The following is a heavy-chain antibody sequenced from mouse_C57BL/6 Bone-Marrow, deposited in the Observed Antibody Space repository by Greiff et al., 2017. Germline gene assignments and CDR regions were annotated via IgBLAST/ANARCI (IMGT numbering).Heavy chain of an antibody. CDR1: GYTFTDYE. Sequence: VQLQQSGAELVRPGASVTLSCKASGYTFTDYEMHWVKQTPVHGLEWIGAIDPETGGTAYNQKFKGKAILTADKSSSTAYMELRSLTSEDSAVYVCTCFCYGSSYRGYFGGWGTGTTVTVSS. D-gene: IGHD1-1*01. CDR2: IDPETGGT. CDR3: TCFCYGSSYRGYFGG. V-gene: IGHV1-15*01. J-gene: IGHJ1*03.